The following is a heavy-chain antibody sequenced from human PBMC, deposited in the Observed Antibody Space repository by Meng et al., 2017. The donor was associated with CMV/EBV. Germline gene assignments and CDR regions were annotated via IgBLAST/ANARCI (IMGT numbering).Heavy chain of an antibody. CDR2: IIPIFGTA. D-gene: IGHD2-2*01. CDR3: ASGRQRVQYQLLLGDYYYYGMDV. J-gene: IGHJ6*02. Sequence: SVQVSCKASVGTFSSYAISWVRQAPGQGLEWMGGIIPIFGTANYAQKFQGRVTITTDESTSTAYMELSSLRSEDTAVYYCASGRQRVQYQLLLGDYYYYGMDVWGQGTTVTVSS. V-gene: IGHV1-69*05. CDR1: VGTFSSYA.